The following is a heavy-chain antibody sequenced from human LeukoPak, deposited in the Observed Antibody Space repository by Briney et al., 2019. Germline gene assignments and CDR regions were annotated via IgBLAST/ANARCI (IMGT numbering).Heavy chain of an antibody. CDR2: INPNSGGT. Sequence: ASVKVSCKASGYTFTRYYMHWVRQAPGQGLEWMGWINPNSGGTNYAQKFQGRVTMTRDTSISTAYMELSRLRSDDTAVYYCARDSYSGYEGFDYWGQGTLVTVSS. V-gene: IGHV1-2*02. CDR1: GYTFTRYY. CDR3: ARDSYSGYEGFDY. D-gene: IGHD5-12*01. J-gene: IGHJ4*02.